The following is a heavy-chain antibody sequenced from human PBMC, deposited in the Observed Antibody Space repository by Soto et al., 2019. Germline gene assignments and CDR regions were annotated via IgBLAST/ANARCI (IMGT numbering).Heavy chain of an antibody. D-gene: IGHD2-21*02. CDR3: VRDFQGGGDYYFDN. Sequence: EVQLVESGGGLVQPGGSLRLSCAASGFTFGDHYMDWVRQTPAQGLEWLGRSRKKANSYSTEYDASVKGRITISRDESKDSLILQMNSLKSEDTAVYYCVRDFQGGGDYYFDNWGQGTPVTVSS. J-gene: IGHJ4*02. CDR2: SRKKANSYST. CDR1: GFTFGDHY. V-gene: IGHV3-72*01.